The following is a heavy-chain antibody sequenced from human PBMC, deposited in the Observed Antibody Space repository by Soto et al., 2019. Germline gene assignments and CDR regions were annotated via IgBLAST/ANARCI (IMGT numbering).Heavy chain of an antibody. J-gene: IGHJ4*02. CDR1: GFSFNSYA. CDR3: XXXXXXXSASVDN. Sequence: EVHLLESGGGLVQPGGSLRLSCAASGFSFNSYAMVWXRXVPGKGLEWVSVISARGGSSYFADSVKGRFTISRDNSKXXXXXXXXXXXXXXXXXXXXXXXXXXXSASVDNWGQGTLVLVSS. CDR2: ISARGGSS. V-gene: IGHV3-23*01.